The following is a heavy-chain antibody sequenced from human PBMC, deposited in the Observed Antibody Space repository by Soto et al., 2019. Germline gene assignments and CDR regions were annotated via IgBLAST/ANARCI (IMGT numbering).Heavy chain of an antibody. D-gene: IGHD6-19*01. CDR3: ARGGSGWYVQYFGMAV. CDR2: ISAYNGNT. J-gene: IGHJ6*02. Sequence: QVQLVQSGAEVKKPGASVKVSCKASGYTFTSYGISWVRQAPGQGLEWMGWISAYNGNTNYAQKLQGRVTMTRDTSASTASMGVRRLRSDDTAVYCCARGGSGWYVQYFGMAVWGQGTTVTVSS. V-gene: IGHV1-18*01. CDR1: GYTFTSYG.